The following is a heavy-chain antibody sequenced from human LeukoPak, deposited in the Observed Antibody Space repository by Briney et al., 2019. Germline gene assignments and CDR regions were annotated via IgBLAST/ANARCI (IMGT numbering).Heavy chain of an antibody. CDR3: AGATAVAGSTAFDY. CDR2: IYYSGST. V-gene: IGHV4-59*11. J-gene: IGHJ4*02. D-gene: IGHD6-19*01. Sequence: SETLSLTCTVSGGSISSHYWSWIRQPPGKGLEWIGYIYYSGSTNYNPSLKSRVTISVDTSKNQFSLKLSSVTAADTAVYYCAGATAVAGSTAFDYWGQGTLVTVSS. CDR1: GGSISSHY.